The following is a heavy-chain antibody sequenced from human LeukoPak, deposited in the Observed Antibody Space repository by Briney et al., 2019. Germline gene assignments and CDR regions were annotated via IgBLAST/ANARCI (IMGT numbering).Heavy chain of an antibody. J-gene: IGHJ4*02. D-gene: IGHD2-15*01. CDR1: GFTFSSYA. V-gene: IGHV3-30-3*01. CDR3: AKEAQDCSGRGCYSSYFDF. CDR2: ISYDGSNK. Sequence: GGSLRLSCAASGFTFSSYAMHWVRRTPGKGLEGVAVISYDGSNKYYPDSVEGRLTISRDNSKNTLYLQMSSLRVEDTAMYYCAKEAQDCSGRGCYSSYFDFWGQGSLVTVSS.